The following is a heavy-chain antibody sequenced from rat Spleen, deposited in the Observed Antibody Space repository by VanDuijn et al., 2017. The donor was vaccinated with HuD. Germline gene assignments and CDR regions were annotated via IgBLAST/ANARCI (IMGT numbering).Heavy chain of an antibody. J-gene: IGHJ2*01. CDR1: GFTFNNYW. Sequence: EVQLVESGGGLVQPGRSLKLSCVASGFTFNNYWMTWIRQSPGKGLEWVASITNIAGRTHYPDSVKGRFTISRDIAKSTLFLQMNSLKSEDTATYYCARRGYNNYFFDYWGQGVMVTVSA. V-gene: IGHV5-31*01. CDR3: ARRGYNNYFFDY. CDR2: ITNIAGRT. D-gene: IGHD1-10*01.